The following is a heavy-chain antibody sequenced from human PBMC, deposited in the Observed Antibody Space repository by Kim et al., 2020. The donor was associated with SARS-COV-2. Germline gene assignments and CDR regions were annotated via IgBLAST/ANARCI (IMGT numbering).Heavy chain of an antibody. V-gene: IGHV1-2*02. CDR2: INPNSGGT. CDR1: GYTFTGYY. Sequence: ASVKVSCKASGYTFTGYYMHWVRQAPGQGLEWMGWINPNSGGTNYAQKFQGRVTMTRDTSISTAYMELSRLRSDDTAVYYCARASPDIVVVPAADFDYWGQGTLVTVSS. CDR3: ARASPDIVVVPAADFDY. D-gene: IGHD2-2*01. J-gene: IGHJ4*02.